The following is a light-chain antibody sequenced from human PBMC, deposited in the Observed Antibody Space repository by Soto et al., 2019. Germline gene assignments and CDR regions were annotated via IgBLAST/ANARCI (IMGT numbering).Light chain of an antibody. Sequence: QSALTQPPSASGSPGQSVTISCTGTSSDIGAYNYVSWFQQHPGEAPKLIISEVNKRPSGVPDRFSGSKSGNTASLTVSGLQAEDEADYYCTSYGGRDNLMFXXGTKLTVL. CDR2: EVN. CDR1: SSDIGAYNY. CDR3: TSYGGRDNLM. J-gene: IGLJ3*02. V-gene: IGLV2-8*01.